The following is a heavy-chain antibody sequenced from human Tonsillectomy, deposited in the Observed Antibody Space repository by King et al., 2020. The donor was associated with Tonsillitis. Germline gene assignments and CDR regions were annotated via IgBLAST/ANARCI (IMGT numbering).Heavy chain of an antibody. Sequence: VQLVETGGGLIQPGGSLRLSCAASGFTVSSNYMSWVRQAPGKGLEWVSVIYSGGSTYYADSVKGRFTISRDNSKNPLYLQMNSLRAEDTALYYCAREQLTTIEGAFDIWGQGTMVTVSS. CDR1: GFTVSSNY. CDR3: AREQLTTIEGAFDI. CDR2: IYSGGST. V-gene: IGHV3-53*02. J-gene: IGHJ3*02. D-gene: IGHD2-21*02.